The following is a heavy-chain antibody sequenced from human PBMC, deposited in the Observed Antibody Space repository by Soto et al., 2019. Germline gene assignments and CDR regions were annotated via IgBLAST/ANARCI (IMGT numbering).Heavy chain of an antibody. CDR1: GGSISSYY. V-gene: IGHV4-59*01. J-gene: IGHJ4*02. Sequence: PSETLSLTCTVSGGSISSYYWSWIRQSPGKGLEWIGYIYYSGNTNYNPSLKSRVTISVDTSKNQFSLKLSSVTAADTAVYYCAREPYSSGWYGYFDYWGQGTLVTVSS. CDR3: AREPYSSGWYGYFDY. D-gene: IGHD6-19*01. CDR2: IYYSGNT.